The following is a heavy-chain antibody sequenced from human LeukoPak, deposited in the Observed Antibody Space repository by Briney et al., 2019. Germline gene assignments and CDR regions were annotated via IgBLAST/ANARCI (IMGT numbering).Heavy chain of an antibody. CDR1: GYTFTSYY. D-gene: IGHD1-26*01. CDR3: ASKAHGGSYYDY. Sequence: APVKVSCKASGYTFTSYYMHWVRQAPGQGLEWMGIINPSGGSTSYAQKFQGRVTMTRDMSTSTVYMELSSLRSEDTAVYYCASKAHGGSYYDYWGQGTLVTVSS. J-gene: IGHJ4*02. V-gene: IGHV1-46*03. CDR2: INPSGGST.